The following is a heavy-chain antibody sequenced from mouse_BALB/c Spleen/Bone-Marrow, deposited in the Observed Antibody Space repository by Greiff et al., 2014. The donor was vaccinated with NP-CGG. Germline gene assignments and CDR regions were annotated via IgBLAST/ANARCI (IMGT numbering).Heavy chain of an antibody. D-gene: IGHD2-1*01. CDR2: IYPGNSDT. Sequence: EVMLVESGTVLARPGASVKMSCKASGYSFTSYWMHWVKQRPGQGLEWIGAIYPGNSDTRYNQKFKGKAKLTAVTSASTAYMELSSLTNEDSAVYYCTGYGNYVETSFAYWGQGTLVTVSA. CDR3: TGYGNYVETSFAY. V-gene: IGHV1-5*01. CDR1: GYSFTSYW. J-gene: IGHJ3*01.